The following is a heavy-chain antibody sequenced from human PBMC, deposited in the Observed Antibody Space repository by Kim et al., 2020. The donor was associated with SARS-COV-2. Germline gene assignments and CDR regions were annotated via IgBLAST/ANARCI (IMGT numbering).Heavy chain of an antibody. CDR2: ISYDGSNK. CDR3: ANRWSIDI. Sequence: EGSLRLSCAASGFTFSSYAMHWVRQAPGKGLEWVAVISYDGSNKYYADSVKGRFTISRDNSKNTLYLQMNSLRAEDTAVYYCANRWSIDIWGQGTMVTVSS. CDR1: GFTFSSYA. V-gene: IGHV3-30*04. J-gene: IGHJ3*02. D-gene: IGHD2-15*01.